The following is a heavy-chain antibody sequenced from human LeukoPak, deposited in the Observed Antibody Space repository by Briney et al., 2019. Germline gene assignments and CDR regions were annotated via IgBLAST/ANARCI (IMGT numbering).Heavy chain of an antibody. V-gene: IGHV3-11*04. D-gene: IGHD1-26*01. CDR2: IRNGGSTI. Sequence: GGSLRLSCAASGFTFSDYYMSWIRQAPGKGLEWVSYIRNGGSTIYYADSVKGRFTISRDNAKNSLFLQMNSLRAEDTAVYYCAGDGGSGNYYVDYWGQGTLVTVSS. CDR3: AGDGGSGNYYVDY. CDR1: GFTFSDYY. J-gene: IGHJ4*02.